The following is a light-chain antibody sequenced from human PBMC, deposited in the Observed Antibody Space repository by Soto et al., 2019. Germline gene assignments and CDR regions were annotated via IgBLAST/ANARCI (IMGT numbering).Light chain of an antibody. CDR3: QQRSNWPPT. Sequence: EIVFTQAPAAMSLSPGERATLSWRASQSVTSYLAWYQQKPGQAPRLLIYDTSNRATGIPARFSGSGSGTDFTLTISSLEPEDFAVYYCQQRSNWPPTFGQGTRLEIK. CDR1: QSVTSY. CDR2: DTS. V-gene: IGKV3-11*01. J-gene: IGKJ5*01.